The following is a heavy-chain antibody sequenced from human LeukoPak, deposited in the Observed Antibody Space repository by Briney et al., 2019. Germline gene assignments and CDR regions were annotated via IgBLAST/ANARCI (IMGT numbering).Heavy chain of an antibody. J-gene: IGHJ4*02. V-gene: IGHV3-30*18. CDR1: GFTFSSYG. CDR3: AKDKMSYDYLSFSVDY. Sequence: GRSLRLSCAASGFTFSSYGMHWVRQAPGKGLEWVAVISYDGSNKYYADSVKGRFTISRDNSENTLYLQMNSLRAEDTAVYYCAKDKMSYDYLSFSVDYWGQGTLVTVSS. CDR2: ISYDGSNK. D-gene: IGHD4-11*01.